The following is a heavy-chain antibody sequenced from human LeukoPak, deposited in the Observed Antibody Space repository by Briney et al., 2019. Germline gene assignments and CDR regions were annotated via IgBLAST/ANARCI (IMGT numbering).Heavy chain of an antibody. CDR2: IYSGGSA. CDR1: GFTVSRKY. Sequence: GGSLRLSCAASGFTVSRKYMSWVRQAPGKGLEWVSVIYSGGSADYADSVKGRFIISRDNSNNTLYLQMNSLRAEDTAVYYCATQSIVVKGDAFGIWGQGTMVTVSS. D-gene: IGHD2-2*01. CDR3: ATQSIVVKGDAFGI. V-gene: IGHV3-66*01. J-gene: IGHJ3*02.